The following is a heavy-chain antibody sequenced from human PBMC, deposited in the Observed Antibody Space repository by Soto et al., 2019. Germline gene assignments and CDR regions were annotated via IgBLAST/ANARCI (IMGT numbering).Heavy chain of an antibody. D-gene: IGHD6-6*01. CDR3: ARDSQGSSSASRPDYYYHYGMDV. Sequence: LRLSCAASGFTFSDFAINWVRQAPGKGLQWVSALSGSGGTPYYADSVKGRFTISRDNSKNTLYLQMNSLRAEDTAVYYCARDSQGSSSASRPDYYYHYGMDVWGQGTTVTVSS. CDR2: LSGSGGTP. J-gene: IGHJ6*02. CDR1: GFTFSDFA. V-gene: IGHV3-23*01.